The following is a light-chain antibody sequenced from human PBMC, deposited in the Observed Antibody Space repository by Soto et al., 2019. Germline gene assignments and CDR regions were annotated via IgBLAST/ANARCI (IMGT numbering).Light chain of an antibody. V-gene: IGLV2-14*01. CDR1: TTYIGANND. J-gene: IGLJ2*01. CDR2: AVS. Sequence: QSVLTQPAPVSGSPGQSITISCTGITTYIGANNDVSWYQQHPGKVPKLILFAVSSRPSGVSDRFSGSKSGNMASLTISGLQADDEADYYCSSYTTSHVVFGGGTKVTVL. CDR3: SSYTTSHVV.